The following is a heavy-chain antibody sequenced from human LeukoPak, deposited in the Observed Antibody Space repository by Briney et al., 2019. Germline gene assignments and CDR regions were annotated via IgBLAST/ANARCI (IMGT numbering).Heavy chain of an antibody. CDR1: GGSISSYY. V-gene: IGHV4-59*01. J-gene: IGHJ4*02. Sequence: SETLSLTCTVSGGSISSYYWSWIRQPPGKGLEWIGYIYYSGSTNYNPSLKSRVTISVATSKNQFSLKLSSVTAADTAVYYCARKHGYLYYFDYWGQGTLVTVSS. CDR2: IYYSGST. CDR3: ARKHGYLYYFDY. D-gene: IGHD5-24*01.